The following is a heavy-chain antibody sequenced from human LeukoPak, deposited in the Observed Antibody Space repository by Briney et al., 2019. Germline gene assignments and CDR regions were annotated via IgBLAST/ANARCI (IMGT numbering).Heavy chain of an antibody. CDR1: GFTFSSYW. Sequence: GGSLRLSCAASGFTFSSYWMHWVRQGPGKGLEWVSSIVGSSSTYYADSLKGRFTISRDNAKNSLYLQMNSLRAEDTAVYYCARIGAGSSRDYWGQGTLVTVSS. D-gene: IGHD6-13*01. V-gene: IGHV3-21*01. CDR2: IVGSSST. J-gene: IGHJ4*02. CDR3: ARIGAGSSRDY.